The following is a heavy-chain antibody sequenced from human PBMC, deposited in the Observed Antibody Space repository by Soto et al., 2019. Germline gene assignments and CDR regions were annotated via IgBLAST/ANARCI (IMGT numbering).Heavy chain of an antibody. D-gene: IGHD5-18*01. CDR2: IYPGDSDT. J-gene: IGHJ4*02. Sequence: GESLKISCKGSGYSFTSYWIGWVRQMPGKGLEWMGIIYPGDSDTRYSPSFQGQVTISADKSISTAYLQWSSLKASDTAMYYCARMRVPRGYSYGYYFDYWGQGTLVTVSS. CDR1: GYSFTSYW. V-gene: IGHV5-51*01. CDR3: ARMRVPRGYSYGYYFDY.